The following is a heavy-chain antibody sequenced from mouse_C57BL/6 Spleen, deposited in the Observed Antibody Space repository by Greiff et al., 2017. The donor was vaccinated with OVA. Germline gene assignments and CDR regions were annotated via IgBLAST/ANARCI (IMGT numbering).Heavy chain of an antibody. CDR1: GYSITSGYY. CDR2: ISYDGSN. V-gene: IGHV3-6*01. J-gene: IGHJ1*03. D-gene: IGHD1-1*01. Sequence: VQLQQSGPGLVKPSQSLSLTCSVTGYSITSGYYWNWIRQFPGNKLEWMGYISYDGSNNYNPSLKNRISITRDTSKNQFFLKLNSVTTEDTATYYCARVNPYYYGSSNWYFDVWGTGTTVTVSS. CDR3: ARVNPYYYGSSNWYFDV.